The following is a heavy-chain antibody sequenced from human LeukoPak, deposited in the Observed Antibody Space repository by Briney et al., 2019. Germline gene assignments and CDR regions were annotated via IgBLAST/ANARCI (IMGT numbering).Heavy chain of an antibody. Sequence: ASVKVSCKASGYTFSSNYIHWVRQAPGQGLESMGIVNPGGGGTSYAPKFQGRVTMTRDTSTTTVYMELSSLRSEDTAVYYCARVKSCGGDCYYFDFGGKGTLVIVSS. J-gene: IGHJ4*02. CDR3: ARVKSCGGDCYYFDF. V-gene: IGHV1-46*01. D-gene: IGHD2-21*02. CDR2: VNPGGGGT. CDR1: GYTFSSNY.